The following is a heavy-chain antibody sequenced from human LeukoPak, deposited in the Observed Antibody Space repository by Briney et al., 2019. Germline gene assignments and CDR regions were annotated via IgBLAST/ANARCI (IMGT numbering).Heavy chain of an antibody. CDR3: ARGVHDFWSGYYNWFDP. J-gene: IGHJ5*02. CDR1: GGSFSGYY. CDR2: INHSGST. V-gene: IGHV4-34*01. Sequence: MPSETLSLTCAVYGGSFSGYYWSWLRQPPGKGLEWIGEINHSGSTNYNPSLKSRVTISVDTSKNQFSLKLSSVTAADTAVYYCARGVHDFWSGYYNWFDPWGQGTLVTVSS. D-gene: IGHD3-3*01.